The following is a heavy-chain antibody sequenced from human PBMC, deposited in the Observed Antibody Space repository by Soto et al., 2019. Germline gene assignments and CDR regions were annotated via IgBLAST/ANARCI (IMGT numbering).Heavy chain of an antibody. Sequence: ASVKVSCKASGYTFDIYGISWVRQVPGQGPEWVGWISADNGDTKYAQRMQGRVTLTTDRATSTAYMGLRSLRSDDTAVYYCARDRSYYYDSSGYPFDYWGQGSLVTVSS. V-gene: IGHV1-18*01. J-gene: IGHJ4*02. CDR2: ISADNGDT. D-gene: IGHD3-22*01. CDR1: GYTFDIYG. CDR3: ARDRSYYYDSSGYPFDY.